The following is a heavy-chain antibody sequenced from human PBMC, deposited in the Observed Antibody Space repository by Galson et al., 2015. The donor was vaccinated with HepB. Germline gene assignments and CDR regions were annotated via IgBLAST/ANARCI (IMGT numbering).Heavy chain of an antibody. CDR2: TYYRSKWYN. CDR3: ARDPLGMARYYYGMDV. CDR1: GDSVSSNSAA. V-gene: IGHV6-1*01. Sequence: CAITGDSVSSNSAAWNWIRQSPSRGLEWLGRTYYRSKWYNDYAVSVKSRITINPDTSKNQFSLQLNSVTPEDTAVYYCARDPLGMARYYYGMDVWGQGTTVTVSS. J-gene: IGHJ6*02. D-gene: IGHD7-27*01.